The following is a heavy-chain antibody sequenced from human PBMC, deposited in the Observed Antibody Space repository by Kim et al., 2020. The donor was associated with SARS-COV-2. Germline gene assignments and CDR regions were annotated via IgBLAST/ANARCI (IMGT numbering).Heavy chain of an antibody. V-gene: IGHV1-2*02. Sequence: ASVKVSCKASGYTFTGYYLHWVRQAPGQGLEWMGWINPNSGDTNYPQKFQGRLTMTWDTSITTAYMELSRLRSDDTALYYCARDLAGRSDYWGQGTLVTVSP. CDR2: INPNSGDT. J-gene: IGHJ4*02. CDR1: GYTFTGYY. CDR3: ARDLAGRSDY. D-gene: IGHD3-10*01.